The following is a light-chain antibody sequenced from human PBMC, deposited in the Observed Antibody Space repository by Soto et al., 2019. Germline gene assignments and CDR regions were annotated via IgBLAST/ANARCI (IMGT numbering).Light chain of an antibody. J-gene: IGKJ2*01. CDR1: HSVRSD. CDR2: GAS. V-gene: IGKV3-15*01. CDR3: HQYNNWPYT. Sequence: EIVMTQSPATLSLSPGERATLSCRASHSVRSDLAWYQQTPGQAPRLLIYGASTRATGIPARFSGSGSGTEFTLTISSLQSEDFAVYYCHQYNNWPYTFGQGTKLEIK.